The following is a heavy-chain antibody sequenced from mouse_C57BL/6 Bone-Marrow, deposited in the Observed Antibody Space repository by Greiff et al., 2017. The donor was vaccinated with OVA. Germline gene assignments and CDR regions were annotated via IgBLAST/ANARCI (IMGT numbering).Heavy chain of an antibody. J-gene: IGHJ1*03. V-gene: IGHV1-74*01. CDR2: IHPSDSDS. CDR1: GYTFTSYW. D-gene: IGHD1-3*01. Sequence: QVLLQQPGAELVKPGASVKVSCKASGYTFTSYWMHWVKQWPGQGLEWIGRIHPSDSDSNSNQKFKGKATLTVDKSSSTAYMKLSRLTSEDCTVYYSAINNPERWYFDVWGTGTTVTVSS. CDR3: AINNPERWYFDV.